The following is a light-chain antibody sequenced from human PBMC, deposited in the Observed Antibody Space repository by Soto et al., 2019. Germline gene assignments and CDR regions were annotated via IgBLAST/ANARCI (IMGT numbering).Light chain of an antibody. J-gene: IGKJ4*01. Sequence: IVMTQSPATLSVSPGERATLSCRASQSVSSNLAWYQQKPGQAPRLLIYGASTRATDIPARFSGSGSGTDFTLTISRLETEDFAVYYCQQYATSPLTFGGGTKVDIK. V-gene: IGKV3-15*01. CDR1: QSVSSN. CDR2: GAS. CDR3: QQYATSPLT.